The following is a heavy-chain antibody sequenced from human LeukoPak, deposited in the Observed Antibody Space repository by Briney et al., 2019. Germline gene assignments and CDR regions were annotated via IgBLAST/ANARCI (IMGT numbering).Heavy chain of an antibody. CDR3: AKDRSSRYDFWSGSFSHYYYYYMDV. CDR1: GFTFSSSG. V-gene: IGHV3-30*02. CDR2: IRYDGTTT. J-gene: IGHJ6*03. Sequence: PGGSLRLSCAASGFTFSSSGMLWVRQAPGKGLEWVAFIRYDGTTTYYADSVKGRFTISRDNSKDTLYLQMNSLRAEDTAVYYCAKDRSSRYDFWSGSFSHYYYYYMDVWGKGTTVTVSS. D-gene: IGHD3-3*01.